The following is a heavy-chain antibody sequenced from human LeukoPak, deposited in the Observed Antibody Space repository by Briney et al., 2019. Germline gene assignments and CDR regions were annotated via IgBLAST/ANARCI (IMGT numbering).Heavy chain of an antibody. CDR1: GGTFSSYA. J-gene: IGHJ6*02. CDR2: IIPIFGTA. Sequence: GASVKVSCKASGGTFSSYAISWVRQAPGQGLEWMGGIIPIFGTANYAQKFQGRVTITADESTSTAYMELSSLRSEDTAVYYCAESTVVTRYYYYGMDVWGQGTTVTVPS. V-gene: IGHV1-69*13. D-gene: IGHD4-23*01. CDR3: AESTVVTRYYYYGMDV.